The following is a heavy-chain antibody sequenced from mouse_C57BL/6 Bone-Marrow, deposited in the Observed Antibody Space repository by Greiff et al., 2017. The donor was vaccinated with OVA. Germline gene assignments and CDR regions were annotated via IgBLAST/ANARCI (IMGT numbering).Heavy chain of an antibody. D-gene: IGHD4-1*01. Sequence: EVQRVESGPELVKPGASVKISCKASGYSFTGYYMNWVKQSPEKSLEWIGEINPRTGGTTYNQKFKAKATLTADKSSSPAYMQLQSLTSEDSAVYYCARGGTSPFAYWGQGTLVTVSA. V-gene: IGHV1-42*01. CDR3: ARGGTSPFAY. J-gene: IGHJ3*01. CDR1: GYSFTGYY. CDR2: INPRTGGT.